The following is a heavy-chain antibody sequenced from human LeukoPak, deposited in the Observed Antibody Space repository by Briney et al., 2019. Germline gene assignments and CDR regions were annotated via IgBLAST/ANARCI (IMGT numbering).Heavy chain of an antibody. CDR2: IIPIFGTA. D-gene: IGHD3-22*01. CDR3: ARTTNYYDSSGYYDY. Sequence: GASVKVSCKASGGTFSSYAISWVRQAPGQGLEWMGGIIPIFGTANYAQKFQGRVTITADESTSTAYMELSSLRSEDTAAYYCARTTNYYDSSGYYDYWGQGTLVTVSS. CDR1: GGTFSSYA. V-gene: IGHV1-69*01. J-gene: IGHJ4*02.